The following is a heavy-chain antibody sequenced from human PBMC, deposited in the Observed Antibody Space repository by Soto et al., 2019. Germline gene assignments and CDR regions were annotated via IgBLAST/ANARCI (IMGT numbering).Heavy chain of an antibody. CDR3: AISFQHDYTGSYSDY. Sequence: KPSETLSLTCKVSGASIRSTHYFWGWIRQPPGKGLEWIGNFYSSGVTHYNPSLKSRGTISVDTSKNHFSLNLTSVTAADTALYYCAISFQHDYTGSYSDYCRQVPLVPVSP. V-gene: IGHV4-39*02. CDR2: FYSSGVT. CDR1: GASIRSTHYF. D-gene: IGHD3-9*01. J-gene: IGHJ4*02.